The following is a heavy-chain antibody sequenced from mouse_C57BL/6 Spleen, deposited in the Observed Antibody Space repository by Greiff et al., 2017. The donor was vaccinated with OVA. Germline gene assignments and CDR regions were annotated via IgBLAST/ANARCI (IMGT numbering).Heavy chain of an antibody. CDR1: GYTFTSYW. Sequence: VKLQQPGAELVKPGASVKLSCKASGYTFTSYWMHWVKQRPGRGLEWIGRIDPNSGGTKYNEKFKSKATLTVDKPSSTAYMQLSSLTSEDSAVYYCARGHPPAQAFFDYWGQGTTLTVSS. CDR2: IDPNSGGT. CDR3: ARGHPPAQAFFDY. D-gene: IGHD3-2*02. V-gene: IGHV1-72*01. J-gene: IGHJ2*01.